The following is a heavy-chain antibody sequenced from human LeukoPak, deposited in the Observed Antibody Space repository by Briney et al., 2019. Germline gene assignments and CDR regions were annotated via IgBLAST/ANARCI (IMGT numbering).Heavy chain of an antibody. CDR1: GGSISRNSYS. Sequence: TSETLSLTCTVSGGSISRNSYSSGWIRQPPGKGLEWIGSISDSGTIHYNPSLKSRVTILVDTSKKQVSLKVNAVTAADTAVYYCTRHVTADNWFDPWGQGTLVTVSS. CDR2: ISDSGTI. J-gene: IGHJ5*02. CDR3: TRHVTADNWFDP. V-gene: IGHV4-39*01.